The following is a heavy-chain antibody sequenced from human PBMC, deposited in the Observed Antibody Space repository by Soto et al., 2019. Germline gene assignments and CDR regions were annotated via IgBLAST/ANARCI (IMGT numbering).Heavy chain of an antibody. CDR3: ARDRYCSSTSCNLYYYYYGMDV. V-gene: IGHV6-1*01. CDR2: TYYRSKWYN. CDR1: GDSVSSNSAA. D-gene: IGHD2-2*01. J-gene: IGHJ6*02. Sequence: SQTLSLTCAISGDSVSSNSAAWNWIRQSPSRGLEWLGRTYYRSKWYNDYAVSVKSRITINPDTSKNQFSLQLNSVTPEDTAVYYCARDRYCSSTSCNLYYYYYGMDVWGQGTTVTVSS.